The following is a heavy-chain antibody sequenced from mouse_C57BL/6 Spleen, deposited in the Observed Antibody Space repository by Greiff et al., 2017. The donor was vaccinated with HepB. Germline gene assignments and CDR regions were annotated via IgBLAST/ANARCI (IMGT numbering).Heavy chain of an antibody. J-gene: IGHJ1*03. V-gene: IGHV1-53*01. D-gene: IGHD2-5*01. CDR1: GYTFTSYW. CDR3: ARSHISYSNHWYFDV. Sequence: QVQLQQPGTELVKPGASVKLSCKASGYTFTSYWMHWVKQRPGQGLEWIGNINPSNGGTNYNEKFKSKATLTVDKSSSTAYMQLSSLTSEDSAVYYCARSHISYSNHWYFDVWGTETTVTVSS. CDR2: INPSNGGT.